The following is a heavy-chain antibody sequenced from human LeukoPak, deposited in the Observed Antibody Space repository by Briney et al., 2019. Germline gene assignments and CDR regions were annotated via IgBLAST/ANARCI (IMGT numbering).Heavy chain of an antibody. CDR2: IYTSGNT. CDR3: ARQWLANWFDP. D-gene: IGHD6-19*01. J-gene: IGHJ5*02. CDR1: GGSISSHY. V-gene: IGHV4-4*07. Sequence: KPSETLSLTCTVSGGSISSHYGSWIRQPAGKGLEWMGRIYTSGNTNYNPSLKSRVTMSVDTSKNQFSLKLSSVTAADTRVYYCARQWLANWFDPWGQGTLVTVSS.